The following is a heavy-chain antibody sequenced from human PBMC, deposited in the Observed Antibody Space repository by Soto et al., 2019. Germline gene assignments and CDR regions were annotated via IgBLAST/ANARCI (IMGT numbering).Heavy chain of an antibody. CDR1: GYTFTSYG. CDR2: INPSGGST. CDR3: AREIVLMVYAIERPSPNVVDV. D-gene: IGHD2-8*01. V-gene: IGHV1-46*01. Sequence: ASVKVSCKASGYTFTSYGISWVRQAPGQGLEWMGIINPSGGSTSYAQKFQGRVTMTRDTSTSTVYMELSSLRSEDTAVYYCAREIVLMVYAIERPSPNVVDVWGQGTTVTVSS. J-gene: IGHJ6*02.